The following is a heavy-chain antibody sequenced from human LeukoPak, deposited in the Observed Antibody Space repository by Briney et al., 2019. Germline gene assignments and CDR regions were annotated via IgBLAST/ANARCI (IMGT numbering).Heavy chain of an antibody. Sequence: PSETLSLTCTVSGGSIISNNHYWSWIRQPPGKGLEWIGEINHSGSTNYNPSLKSRVTISVDTSKNQFSLKLSSVTAADTAVYYCASNKSSTSYNWFDPWGQGTLVTVSS. CDR3: ASNKSSTSYNWFDP. J-gene: IGHJ5*02. CDR2: INHSGST. V-gene: IGHV4-39*07. CDR1: GGSIISNNHY. D-gene: IGHD2-2*01.